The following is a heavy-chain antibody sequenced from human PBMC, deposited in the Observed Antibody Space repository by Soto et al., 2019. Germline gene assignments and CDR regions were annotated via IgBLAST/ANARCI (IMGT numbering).Heavy chain of an antibody. CDR3: ATEELGATFVS. D-gene: IGHD1-26*01. Sequence: QVQLVQSGAELKKPGSSVKVSCKTSGGTFTASIFSWVRQAPGQGLEWMGRVIPFSDITDYAQKLQDRLAITADKSTTTVYMELSSLRSEDTALYFCATEELGATFVSWGHGTLVTVSS. V-gene: IGHV1-69*02. J-gene: IGHJ5*01. CDR1: GGTFTASI. CDR2: VIPFSDIT.